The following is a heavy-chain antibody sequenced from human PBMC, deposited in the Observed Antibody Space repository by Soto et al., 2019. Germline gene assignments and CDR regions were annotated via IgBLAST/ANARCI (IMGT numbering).Heavy chain of an antibody. V-gene: IGHV1-18*01. CDR2: INGYNGNT. D-gene: IGHD6-19*01. Sequence: QVQLEQSGAEVKKPGDSMKVSCKASGYTFTTYGISWVRQAPGQGLEWMGWINGYNGNTDYPQKLQGRVTMTTDTPTSTAYMALRSLRSDDTAVYYCAREGSAPYYYYGMDVWGKGTTVTVSS. J-gene: IGHJ6*04. CDR3: AREGSAPYYYYGMDV. CDR1: GYTFTTYG.